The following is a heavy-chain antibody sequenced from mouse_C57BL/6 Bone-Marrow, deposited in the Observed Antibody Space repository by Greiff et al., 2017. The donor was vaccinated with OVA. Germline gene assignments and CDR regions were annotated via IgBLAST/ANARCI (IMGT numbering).Heavy chain of an antibody. CDR1: GYTFTSYW. V-gene: IGHV1-52*01. J-gene: IGHJ4*01. CDR2: IDPSDSET. CDR3: ARIYDYDVPYAMDY. Sequence: QVQLQQPGAELVRPGSSVKLSCKASGYTFTSYWMHWVKQRPIQGLEWIGNIDPSDSETHYNQKFKDKATLTVDKSSSTAYMQLSSLTSEDSAVYYCARIYDYDVPYAMDYWGQGTSVTVSS. D-gene: IGHD2-4*01.